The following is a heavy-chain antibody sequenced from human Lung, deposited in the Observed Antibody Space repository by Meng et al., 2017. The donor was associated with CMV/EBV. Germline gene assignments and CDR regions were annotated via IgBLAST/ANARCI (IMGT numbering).Heavy chain of an antibody. V-gene: IGHV1-46*02. CDR2: FDPRGDST. D-gene: IGHD4-11*01. CDR1: GYRFKFSS. J-gene: IGHJ4*02. Sequence: SCKTSGYRFKFSSMHWVRQAPGQGPEWMGIFDPRGDSTSYAWKFQGRLTLTEDRSTTTMYMELRSLRSEDTAVYYCARDNSHWSKDFWGQGTLVTVSS. CDR3: ARDNSHWSKDF.